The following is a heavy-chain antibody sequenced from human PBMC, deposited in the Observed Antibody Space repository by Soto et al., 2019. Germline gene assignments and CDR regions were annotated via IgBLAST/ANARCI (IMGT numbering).Heavy chain of an antibody. V-gene: IGHV4-31*03. CDR3: ARDMVSGGNFDY. D-gene: IGHD2-15*01. J-gene: IGHJ4*02. Sequence: QVQLQESGPGLVKPSQTLSLTCTVSGGSISSGGYYWSWIRQHPGKGLEWIGYIYYSGSTSYNPSLKSRVTISVDTFKNQFSLKLSSVTAADTAVYYCARDMVSGGNFDYWGQGTLVTVSS. CDR2: IYYSGST. CDR1: GGSISSGGYY.